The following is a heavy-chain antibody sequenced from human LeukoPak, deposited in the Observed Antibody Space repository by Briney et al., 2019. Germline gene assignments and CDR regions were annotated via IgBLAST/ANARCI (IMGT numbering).Heavy chain of an antibody. CDR2: IYSGGTT. J-gene: IGHJ3*02. CDR3: ARGYLGAFDI. CDR1: GFTFSSNY. V-gene: IGHV3-53*04. Sequence: GGSLRLSCAASGFTFSSNYMSWVRQAPGKGLEWVSVIYSGGTTYYADSVKGRFTISRHNSKNTWYLQMNSLRAEDTAVYYCARGYLGAFDIWGQGTMVTVSS. D-gene: IGHD7-27*01.